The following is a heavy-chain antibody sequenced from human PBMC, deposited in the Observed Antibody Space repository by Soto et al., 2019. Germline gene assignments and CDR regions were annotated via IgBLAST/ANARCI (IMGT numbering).Heavy chain of an antibody. CDR1: GFTFSNAW. V-gene: IGHV3-15*07. Sequence: VQLVESGGGLVEPGRSLRLSCAASGFTFSNAWMNWVRQAPGKGLEWVGRIKAKSDGGTADCAAPVKDRFLISRDDSKNTLYLHMNSLRTEDTAMYYCFTDLMRFGESPRDYWGQGTLVTVSS. J-gene: IGHJ4*02. CDR2: IKAKSDGGTA. CDR3: FTDLMRFGESPRDY. D-gene: IGHD3-10*01.